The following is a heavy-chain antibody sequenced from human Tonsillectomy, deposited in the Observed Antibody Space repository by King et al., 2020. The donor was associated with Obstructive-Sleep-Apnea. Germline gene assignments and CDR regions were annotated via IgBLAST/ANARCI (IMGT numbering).Heavy chain of an antibody. CDR1: GGSISSHY. V-gene: IGHV4-59*11. CDR3: ARVPYSSGGYYWFDP. J-gene: IGHJ5*02. CDR2: IYYSGST. Sequence: QVQLQESGPGLVKPSETLSLTCTVSGGSISSHYWSWIRQPPGKGLEWIVYIYYSGSTNYNPSLKSRVTISVYRPKNQFSLKLSSVTAADTAVYYCARVPYSSGGYYWFDPWGQGTLVTVSS. D-gene: IGHD6-19*01.